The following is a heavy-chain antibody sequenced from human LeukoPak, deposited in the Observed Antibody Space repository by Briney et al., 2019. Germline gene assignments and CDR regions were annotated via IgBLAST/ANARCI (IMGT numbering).Heavy chain of an antibody. CDR1: GGSISSGGYS. CDR2: IYHSGST. V-gene: IGHV4-30-2*01. CDR3: ARSQGNWFDP. J-gene: IGHJ5*02. Sequence: SETLSLTCAVSGGSISSGGYSWSWIRQPPGTGLEWIGYIYHSGSTYYNPSLKSRVTISVDRSKNQFSLKLSSVTAADTAVYYCARSQGNWFDPWGQGTLVTVPS.